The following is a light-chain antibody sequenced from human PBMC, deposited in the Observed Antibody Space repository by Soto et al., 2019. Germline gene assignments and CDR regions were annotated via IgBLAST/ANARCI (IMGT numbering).Light chain of an antibody. CDR3: QVRDVWPT. V-gene: IGKV3-11*01. CDR2: DAS. Sequence: IVLTQSPATLSLSPGERAALSCRASQSVSTSLAWYQHKPGQPPRLIIYDASKRAPGIPARFSGSGSGTDFTLTISSPEPEDFAVYYCQVRDVWPTFGQGTKVEIK. CDR1: QSVSTS. J-gene: IGKJ1*01.